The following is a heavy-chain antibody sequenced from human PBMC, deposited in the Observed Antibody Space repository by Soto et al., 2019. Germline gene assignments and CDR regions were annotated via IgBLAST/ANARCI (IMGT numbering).Heavy chain of an antibody. Sequence: SETLSLTCTVSGGSISRGGYYWSWNRQHPGKGLEWIGYIYYSGSTYYNPSLKSRVTISVDTSKNQFSLKLSSVTAADTAVYYCAREAFGHNWFDPWGQGTLVTVSS. J-gene: IGHJ5*02. V-gene: IGHV4-31*03. CDR1: GGSISRGGYY. CDR2: IYYSGST. CDR3: AREAFGHNWFDP. D-gene: IGHD3-16*01.